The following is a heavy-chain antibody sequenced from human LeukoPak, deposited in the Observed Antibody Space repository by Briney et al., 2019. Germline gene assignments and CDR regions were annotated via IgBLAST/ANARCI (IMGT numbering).Heavy chain of an antibody. CDR3: ARGITMVRGVTPYNWFDP. D-gene: IGHD3-10*01. CDR2: INPNSGGT. CDR1: GYTFTGYY. J-gene: IGHJ5*02. V-gene: IGHV1-2*02. Sequence: ASVKVSCKASGYTFTGYYMHWVRQAPGQGLEWMGWINPNSGGTNYAQKFQGRVTMTRDTSISTAYMELRSLRSDDTAVYYCARGITMVRGVTPYNWFDPWGQGTLVTVSS.